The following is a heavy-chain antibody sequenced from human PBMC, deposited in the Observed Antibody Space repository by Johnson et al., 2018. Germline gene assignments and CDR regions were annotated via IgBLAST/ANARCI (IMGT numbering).Heavy chain of an antibody. Sequence: QVQLVQSGGGVVQPGRSLRLSCAASGFTFRNYGMPWVRQAPGKGLEWVALIWYDGSNKHYADAVKGRFTISRDNSKNTMSLQMSSLRADDTAVYYCARRDLDHSFDVWGQGTMVTVSA. J-gene: IGHJ3*01. CDR3: ARRDLDHSFDV. CDR1: GFTFRNYG. CDR2: IWYDGSNK. V-gene: IGHV3-33*01.